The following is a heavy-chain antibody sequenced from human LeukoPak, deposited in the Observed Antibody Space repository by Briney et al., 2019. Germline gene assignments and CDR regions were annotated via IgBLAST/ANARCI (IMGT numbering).Heavy chain of an antibody. D-gene: IGHD3-3*01. V-gene: IGHV4-30-2*01. J-gene: IGHJ4*02. Sequence: SETLSLTCAVSGGSISSGGYSWSWIRQPPGKGREWIGYIYHSGSTYYNPSLKSRVTISVDRSKNQFSLKLSSVTAADTAVYYCAKDPGGLILEWLLSYYFDYWGQGTLVTVSS. CDR1: GGSISSGGYS. CDR3: AKDPGGLILEWLLSYYFDY. CDR2: IYHSGST.